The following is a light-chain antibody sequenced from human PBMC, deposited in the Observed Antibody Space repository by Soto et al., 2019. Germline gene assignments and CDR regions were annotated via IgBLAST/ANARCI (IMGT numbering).Light chain of an antibody. J-gene: IGKJ1*01. V-gene: IGKV1-5*03. Sequence: DIKMNKSPSTLSASVGDRVTITCRASQSISIWLAWYQQKPGKAPKLLIYKASSLESGVPSRFSGSGSGTEFTLTISSLQPDDFATYYCQQYNSYSVTFGQGTKVDIK. CDR2: KAS. CDR1: QSISIW. CDR3: QQYNSYSVT.